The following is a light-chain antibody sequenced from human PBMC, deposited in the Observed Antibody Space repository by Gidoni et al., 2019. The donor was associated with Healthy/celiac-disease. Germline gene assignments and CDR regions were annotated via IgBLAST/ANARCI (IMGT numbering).Light chain of an antibody. V-gene: IGLV2-14*01. CDR1: SSDVGGYNY. CDR3: SSYTSSSTRGV. J-gene: IGLJ1*01. Sequence: QSALTQPASVSGSPGQSITISCTGTSSDVGGYNYGSWYQQHPGKAHKLMIYEVSNRPSGVSNRFSGSKSGNTASLTISGLQAEDEADYYCSSYTSSSTRGVFGTGTKVTVL. CDR2: EVS.